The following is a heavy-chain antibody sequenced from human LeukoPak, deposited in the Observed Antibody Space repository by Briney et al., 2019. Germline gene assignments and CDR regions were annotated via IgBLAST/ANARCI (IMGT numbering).Heavy chain of an antibody. CDR3: ARAVVDSSLNWFDP. CDR2: INHSGST. J-gene: IGHJ5*02. D-gene: IGHD6-13*01. V-gene: IGHV4-34*01. Sequence: PSETLSLICAVYGGSFSGYYWSWIRQPPGKGLEWIGEINHSGSTNYNPSLKSRVTISVDTSKNQFSLKLSSVTAADTAVYYCARAVVDSSLNWFDPWGQGTLVTVSS. CDR1: GGSFSGYY.